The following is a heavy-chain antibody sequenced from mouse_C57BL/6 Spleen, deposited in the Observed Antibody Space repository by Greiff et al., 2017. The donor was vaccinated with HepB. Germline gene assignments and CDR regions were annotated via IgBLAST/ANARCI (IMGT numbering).Heavy chain of an antibody. J-gene: IGHJ3*01. Sequence: LVKPGASVKISCKASGYAFSSSWMNWVKQRPGKGLEWIGRIYPGDGDTNYNGKFKGKATLTADKSSSTAYMQLSSLTSEDSAVYFCARDYGSSYGFAYWGQGTLVTVSA. CDR1: GYAFSSSW. V-gene: IGHV1-82*01. CDR3: ARDYGSSYGFAY. D-gene: IGHD1-1*01. CDR2: IYPGDGDT.